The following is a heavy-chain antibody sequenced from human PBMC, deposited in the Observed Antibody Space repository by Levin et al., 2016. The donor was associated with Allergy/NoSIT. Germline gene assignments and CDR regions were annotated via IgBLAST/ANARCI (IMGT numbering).Heavy chain of an antibody. Sequence: GESLKISCKGSGYSFTNQWIGWVRQMPEKGLEWMGVIYPGDSETRYSPSFQGKVTMSADKSIKTAYLHWSSLKASDTAMYFCATPVDSSGWYDAFDIWGQGTMVTVSS. CDR1: GYSFTNQW. D-gene: IGHD6-19*01. V-gene: IGHV5-51*01. CDR2: IYPGDSET. CDR3: ATPVDSSGWYDAFDI. J-gene: IGHJ3*02.